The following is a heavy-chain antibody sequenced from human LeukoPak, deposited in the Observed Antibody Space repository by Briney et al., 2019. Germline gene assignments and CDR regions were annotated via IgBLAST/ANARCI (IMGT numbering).Heavy chain of an antibody. V-gene: IGHV4-34*01. D-gene: IGHD2-15*01. CDR1: GGSFSGYY. Sequence: SETLSLTCAVYGGSFSGYYWSWIRRPPGKGLEWIGEINHSGSTNYNPSLKSRVTISVDTSKNQFSLKLSSVTAADTAVYYCARGVDLLLWGRGTLVTVSS. CDR2: INHSGST. J-gene: IGHJ2*01. CDR3: ARGVDLLL.